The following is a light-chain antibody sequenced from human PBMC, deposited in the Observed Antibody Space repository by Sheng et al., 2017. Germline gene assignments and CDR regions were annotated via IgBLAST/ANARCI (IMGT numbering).Light chain of an antibody. CDR2: EVS. J-gene: IGLJ3*02. Sequence: QSALAQPPSASGSPGESVTISCTGTSSDVSGYQYVSRYQYHPGKAPKVKISEVSKGPSRVPNRFSGSKFGNTASPTVSGLQAEDEVDCDCRSSVGSNNPGVFGGGTSSDNPGMFGGGTRVTVL. V-gene: IGLV2-8*01. CDR1: SSDVSGYQY. CDR3: RSSVGSNNPGVFGGGTSSDNPGM.